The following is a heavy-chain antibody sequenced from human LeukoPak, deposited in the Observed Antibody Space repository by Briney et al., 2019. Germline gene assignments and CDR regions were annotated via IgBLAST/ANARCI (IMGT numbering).Heavy chain of an antibody. CDR3: AKTYYYDSLLDY. J-gene: IGHJ4*02. CDR2: ISGSGGST. CDR1: GFTFSSYA. Sequence: QPGGSLRLSCAASGFTFSSYAMSWVRQTPRRGLEWVSAISGSGGSTYYADSVKGRFTISRDNSKNTLYLQMNCLRAEDTAVYYCAKTYYYDSLLDYWGQGTLVTVYS. D-gene: IGHD3-22*01. V-gene: IGHV3-23*01.